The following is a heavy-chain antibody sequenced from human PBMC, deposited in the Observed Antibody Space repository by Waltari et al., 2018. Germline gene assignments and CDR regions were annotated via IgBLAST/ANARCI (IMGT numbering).Heavy chain of an antibody. D-gene: IGHD3-22*01. Sequence: QVQLVQSGAEVKKPGSSVKVSCKASGGTFSSYAISWVRQAPGPGLEWMGGIIPIFGTANYAQKFQGRVTITTDESTSTAYMELSSLRSEDTAVYYCARSLLYYDSSGYPIRVDAFDIWGQGTMVTVSS. CDR2: IIPIFGTA. CDR1: GGTFSSYA. CDR3: ARSLLYYDSSGYPIRVDAFDI. J-gene: IGHJ3*02. V-gene: IGHV1-69*05.